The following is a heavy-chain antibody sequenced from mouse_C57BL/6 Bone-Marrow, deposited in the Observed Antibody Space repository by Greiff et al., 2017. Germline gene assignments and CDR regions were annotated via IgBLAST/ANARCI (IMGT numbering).Heavy chain of an antibody. D-gene: IGHD2-5*01. CDR2: IWTGGGT. CDR3: ARNMHYSNFLAMDY. Sequence: VQGVESGPGLVAPSQSLSITCTVSGFSLTSYAISWVRQPPGKGLEWLGVIWTGGGTNYNSALKSRLSISKDNSKSQVFLKMNSLQTDDTARYYCARNMHYSNFLAMDYWGQGTSVTVSS. J-gene: IGHJ4*01. CDR1: GFSLTSYA. V-gene: IGHV2-9-1*01.